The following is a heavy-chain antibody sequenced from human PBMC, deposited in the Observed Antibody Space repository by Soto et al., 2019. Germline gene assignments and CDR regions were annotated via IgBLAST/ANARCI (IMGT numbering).Heavy chain of an antibody. CDR2: VSASGGTI. V-gene: IGHV3-48*03. CDR3: TKEKSGVDSGYDAFDV. CDR1: GFTFSDYE. Sequence: GGSLRLSCAASGFTFSDYEMDWVRQAPGKGLEWVAYVSASGGTIFYADSVKGRFIISRDNAESSLSLQMNSLRGDDTAVYYCTKEKSGVDSGYDAFDVWGQGTMVTVSS. D-gene: IGHD5-12*01. J-gene: IGHJ3*01.